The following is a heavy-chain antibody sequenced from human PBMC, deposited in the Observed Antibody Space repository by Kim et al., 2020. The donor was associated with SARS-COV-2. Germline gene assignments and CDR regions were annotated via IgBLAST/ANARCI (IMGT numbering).Heavy chain of an antibody. V-gene: IGHV3-23*01. CDR3: AKDGNFVVVPAASFDY. J-gene: IGHJ4*02. D-gene: IGHD2-2*01. Sequence: SLTGRFTISINNSKDTLYLQMNSLRDEDTAVYYCAKDGNFVVVPAASFDYWGQGTLVTVSS.